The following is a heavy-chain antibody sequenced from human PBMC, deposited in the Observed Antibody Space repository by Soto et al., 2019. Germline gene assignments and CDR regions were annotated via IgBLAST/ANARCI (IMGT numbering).Heavy chain of an antibody. CDR1: GGSISSGDYY. V-gene: IGHV4-31*02. CDR3: ARYYGGYSDY. D-gene: IGHD3-10*01. Sequence: TVSGGSISSGDYYWSWIRQHPGKGLEWIGSIYYSGSTYYNPSLKSRVIIAVDTSKNRFSLKLSSVTAADTAVYYCARYYGGYSDYWGQGTLVTVSS. CDR2: IYYSGST. J-gene: IGHJ4*02.